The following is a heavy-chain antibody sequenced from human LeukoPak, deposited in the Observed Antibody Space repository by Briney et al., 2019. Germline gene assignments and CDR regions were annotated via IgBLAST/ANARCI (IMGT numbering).Heavy chain of an antibody. CDR3: ARGDTLLGVADYLYAYMDV. V-gene: IGHV4-34*01. CDR1: GTSFSGYS. CDR2: IDHTGST. D-gene: IGHD3-3*01. J-gene: IGHJ6*03. Sequence: SETLSLTCAVTGTSFSGYSWTWIRQPPGRGLEWIGEIDHTGSTNSNPSLKSRVTMSVDTPNKQFSLRLSSVTAADTAIYYCARGDTLLGVADYLYAYMDVWGTGTTVAVS.